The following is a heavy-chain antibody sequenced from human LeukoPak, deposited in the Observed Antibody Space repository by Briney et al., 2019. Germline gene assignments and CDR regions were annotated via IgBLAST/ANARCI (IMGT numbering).Heavy chain of an antibody. Sequence: ASVKVSCKASGYTLRDYYIYWVRQAPGQGLEWLGWLNPRSGGTNYAQKFQGRVTLTSDTSISTAYMELSPLTSDDTAIYYCARGLRIINGLDVWGQGTTVIVSS. D-gene: IGHD2-15*01. V-gene: IGHV1-2*02. CDR1: GYTLRDYY. J-gene: IGHJ6*02. CDR2: LNPRSGGT. CDR3: ARGLRIINGLDV.